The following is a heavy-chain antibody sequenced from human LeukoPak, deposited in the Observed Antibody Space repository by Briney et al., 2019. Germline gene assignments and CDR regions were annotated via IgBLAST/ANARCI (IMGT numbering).Heavy chain of an antibody. J-gene: IGHJ4*02. Sequence: GSLRLSCAASGFTFSNAWINWVRQPPGKGLEWIGEINHSGSTNYNPSLKSRVTISVDKSKNQFSLKLSSVTAADTAVYYCARGRVWFGELISDYWGQGTLVTVSS. CDR3: ARGRVWFGELISDY. CDR2: INHSGST. D-gene: IGHD3-10*01. CDR1: GFTFSNAW. V-gene: IGHV4-4*02.